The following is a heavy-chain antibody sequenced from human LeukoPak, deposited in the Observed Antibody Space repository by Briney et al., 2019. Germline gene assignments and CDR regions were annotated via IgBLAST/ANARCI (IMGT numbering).Heavy chain of an antibody. CDR1: GFTFSSYD. CDR3: AKPEAPGYYDSSGYFDY. V-gene: IGHV3-13*01. J-gene: IGHJ4*02. Sequence: GGSLRLSCAASGFTFSSYDMHWVRQATGKGLEWVSAIGTAGDTYYPGSVKGRFTISRDNSKNTLYLQMNSLRAEDTAVYYCAKPEAPGYYDSSGYFDYWGQGTLVTVSS. CDR2: IGTAGDT. D-gene: IGHD3-22*01.